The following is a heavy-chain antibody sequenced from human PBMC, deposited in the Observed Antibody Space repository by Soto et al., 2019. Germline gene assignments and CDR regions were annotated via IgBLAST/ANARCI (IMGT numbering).Heavy chain of an antibody. Sequence: PSETLSLTCAVYGGSFSGYYWSWIRQPPGKGLAWIGEINHSGSTNYNPSLKSRVTISVDTSKNQFSLKLSSVTAADTALYYCARGRIVVVPAAIKNWFDPWGQGTLVTVS. J-gene: IGHJ5*02. V-gene: IGHV4-34*01. CDR2: INHSGST. CDR1: GGSFSGYY. D-gene: IGHD2-2*01. CDR3: ARGRIVVVPAAIKNWFDP.